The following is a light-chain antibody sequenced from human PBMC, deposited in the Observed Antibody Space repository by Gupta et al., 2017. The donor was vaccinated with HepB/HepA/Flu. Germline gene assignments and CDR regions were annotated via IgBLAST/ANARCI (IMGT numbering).Light chain of an antibody. Sequence: PVLTHSSSVSASLGSSVQLTCTLRSWHSSYIIAWHQQQPGTSPRYLMMLEGSGSYNKGSGVAGRFSASSASAATSLTISHLKEEEADDYYAETEDTNNNLVFGGGTKLTVL. CDR2: LEGSGSY. J-gene: IGLJ2*01. CDR1: SWHSSYI. CDR3: ETEDTNNNLV. V-gene: IGLV4-60*01.